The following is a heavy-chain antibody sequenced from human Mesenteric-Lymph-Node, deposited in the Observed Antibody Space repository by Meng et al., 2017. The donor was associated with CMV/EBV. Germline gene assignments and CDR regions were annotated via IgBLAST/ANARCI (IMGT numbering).Heavy chain of an antibody. J-gene: IGHJ4*02. CDR2: ISGSGAST. V-gene: IGHV3-23*01. CDR1: FRNNL. D-gene: IGHD5-18*01. CDR3: AKAETAMLVGGFGNYLDL. Sequence: FRNNLRNWVRQAPGKGLEWVSGISGSGASTYYTDSVKGRFTISRDNSKNTLYLQMNSLRAEDTAMYYCAKAETAMLVGGFGNYLDLWGQGTLVTVSS.